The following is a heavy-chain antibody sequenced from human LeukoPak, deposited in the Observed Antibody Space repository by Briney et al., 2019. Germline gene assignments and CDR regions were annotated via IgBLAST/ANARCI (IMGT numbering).Heavy chain of an antibody. D-gene: IGHD3-3*01. Sequence: GGSLRLSCAASGFTVSDNYMGWVRQAPGKGLEWVSLIYSGGTTDYADSVKGRFTISRDISKNTLSLQMSSLRAEDTAVYYCTGGTDFWSGYSFDSWGQGTLVTVSS. J-gene: IGHJ4*02. CDR3: TGGTDFWSGYSFDS. V-gene: IGHV3-53*01. CDR2: IYSGGTT. CDR1: GFTVSDNY.